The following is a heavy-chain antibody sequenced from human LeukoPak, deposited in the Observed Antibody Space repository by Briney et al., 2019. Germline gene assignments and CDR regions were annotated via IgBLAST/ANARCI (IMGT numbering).Heavy chain of an antibody. V-gene: IGHV1-69*06. Sequence: SVKVSCKASGGTFSSYAISWVRQAPGQGLEWMGGIIPIFGTANYAQKFQGRVTITADKSTSTAYMELSSLRSEDTAVYYCARTGIAAADSYGMDVWGKGTTVAVSS. CDR3: ARTGIAAADSYGMDV. CDR2: IIPIFGTA. CDR1: GGTFSSYA. D-gene: IGHD6-13*01. J-gene: IGHJ6*04.